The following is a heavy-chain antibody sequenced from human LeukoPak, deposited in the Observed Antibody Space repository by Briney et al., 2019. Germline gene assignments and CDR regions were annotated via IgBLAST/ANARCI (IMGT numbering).Heavy chain of an antibody. CDR1: GGSVSSGSYY. D-gene: IGHD2-2*01. V-gene: IGHV4-61*01. Sequence: SETLSLTCTVSGGSVSSGSYYWSWIRQPPGKGLEWIGYICYSGSTNYNPSLKSRVTISVDTSKNQFSLKLSSVTAADTAVYYCARDLCSSTSCYLDYWGQGTLVTVSS. CDR3: ARDLCSSTSCYLDY. J-gene: IGHJ4*02. CDR2: ICYSGST.